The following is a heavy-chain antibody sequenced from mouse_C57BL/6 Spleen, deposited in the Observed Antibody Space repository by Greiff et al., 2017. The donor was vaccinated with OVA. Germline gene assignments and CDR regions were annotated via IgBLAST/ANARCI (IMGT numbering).Heavy chain of an antibody. Sequence: VKLVESGAELVRPGASVTLSCKASGYTFTDYEMHWVKQTPVHGLEWIGAIDPETGGTAYNQKFKGKAILTADKSSSTAYMELRSLTSEDSAVYYCTRSGGYDDAMDYWGQGTSVTVSS. J-gene: IGHJ4*01. V-gene: IGHV1-15*01. CDR1: GYTFTDYE. CDR3: TRSGGYDDAMDY. D-gene: IGHD2-2*01. CDR2: IDPETGGT.